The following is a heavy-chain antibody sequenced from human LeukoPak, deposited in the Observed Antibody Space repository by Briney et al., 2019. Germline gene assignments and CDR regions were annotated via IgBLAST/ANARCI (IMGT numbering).Heavy chain of an antibody. D-gene: IGHD1-26*01. CDR1: GYTFSSYG. CDR3: ARESSGSSSFDY. Sequence: GASVKVSCKASGYTFSSYGISWVRQAPGQGLEWMGIINPSGGSTSYAQKFQGRVTMTRDMSTSTVYMELSSLRSEDTAVYYCARESSGSSSFDYWGQGTLVTVSS. CDR2: INPSGGST. V-gene: IGHV1-46*01. J-gene: IGHJ4*02.